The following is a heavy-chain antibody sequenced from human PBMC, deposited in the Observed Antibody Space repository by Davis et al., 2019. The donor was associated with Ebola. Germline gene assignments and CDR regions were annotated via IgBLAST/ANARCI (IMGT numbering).Heavy chain of an antibody. CDR2: IYSCGST. V-gene: IGHV3-53*04. Sequence: GGSLRLSCAASGFTVSSNYMSWVRQAPGKGLEWASVIYSCGSTYYADSVKGRFTISRHNSKNTLYLQMNSLRAEDTAVYYCAVLVSWYFDLWGRGTLVTVSS. CDR3: AVLVSWYFDL. CDR1: GFTVSSNY. D-gene: IGHD3-9*01. J-gene: IGHJ2*01.